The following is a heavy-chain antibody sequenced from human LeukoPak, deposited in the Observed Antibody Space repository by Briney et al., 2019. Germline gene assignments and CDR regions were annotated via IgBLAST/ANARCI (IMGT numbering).Heavy chain of an antibody. CDR2: IYTSGST. D-gene: IGHD2-15*01. V-gene: IGHV4-4*07. Sequence: PSETLSLTCTVSGGSISSYYWSWIRQPAGKGLEWIGRIYTSGSTNYNPSLKSRVTMSVDTSKNQFYLKLSSVTAADTAVYYCAGKDCSGGSCYPSYYYYMDVWGKGTTVTVSS. CDR1: GGSISSYY. J-gene: IGHJ6*03. CDR3: AGKDCSGGSCYPSYYYYMDV.